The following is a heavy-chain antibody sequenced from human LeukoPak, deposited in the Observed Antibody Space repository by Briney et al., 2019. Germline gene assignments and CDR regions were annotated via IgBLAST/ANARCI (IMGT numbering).Heavy chain of an antibody. Sequence: GGSLRLSCTVSGFTFSSYSMNWVRQAPGKGLEWVSSITSSSSYIYYGDSVKGRFTISRDNAKNSVYLQMNSLRAEDTAVYYCARARNTVTTGDAFDIWGQGTMVTISS. CDR1: GFTFSSYS. CDR2: ITSSSSYI. D-gene: IGHD4-17*01. CDR3: ARARNTVTTGDAFDI. V-gene: IGHV3-21*01. J-gene: IGHJ3*02.